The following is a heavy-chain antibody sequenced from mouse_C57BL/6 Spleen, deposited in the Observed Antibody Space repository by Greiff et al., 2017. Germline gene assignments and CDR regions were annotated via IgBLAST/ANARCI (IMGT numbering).Heavy chain of an antibody. CDR3: ARHRPDWYFDV. CDR1: GFTFSSYG. CDR2: ISSGGSYT. Sequence: EVQGVESGGDLVKPGGSLKLSCAASGFTFSSYGMSWVRQTPDKRLEWVATISSGGSYTYYPDSVKGRFTISRDNAKNTLYLQMSSLKSEDTAMYYCARHRPDWYFDVWGTGTTVTVSS. V-gene: IGHV5-6*01. J-gene: IGHJ1*03.